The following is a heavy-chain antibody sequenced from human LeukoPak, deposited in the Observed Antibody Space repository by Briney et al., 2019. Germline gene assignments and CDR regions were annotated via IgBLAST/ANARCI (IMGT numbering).Heavy chain of an antibody. CDR2: IIPIFGTA. CDR1: GGTLSSYA. CDR3: ARGSITFGGVLGAFDI. V-gene: IGHV1-69*05. Sequence: ASVKVSCKASGGTLSSYAISWVRQAPGQGLEWMGRIIPIFGTANYAQKFQGRVTITTDESTSTAYMELSSLRSEDTAVYYCARGSITFGGVLGAFDIWGQGTMVTVSS. D-gene: IGHD3-16*01. J-gene: IGHJ3*02.